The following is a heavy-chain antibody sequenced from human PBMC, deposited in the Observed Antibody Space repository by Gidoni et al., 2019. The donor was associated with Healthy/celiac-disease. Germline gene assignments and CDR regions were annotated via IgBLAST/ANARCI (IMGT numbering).Heavy chain of an antibody. J-gene: IGHJ4*02. CDR2: FDPEDGET. CDR1: GYTRTELS. D-gene: IGHD3-10*01. Sequence: QVPLVQSGAEVKKPGASVKVSCQVSGYTRTELSMHWVRQAPGKGLEWMGGFDPEDGETIYAQKFQCRVTMTEDTSTDTAYMELSSLRSEDTAVYYCATDLGSGSNIVYYFDYWGQGTLVTVSS. V-gene: IGHV1-24*01. CDR3: ATDLGSGSNIVYYFDY.